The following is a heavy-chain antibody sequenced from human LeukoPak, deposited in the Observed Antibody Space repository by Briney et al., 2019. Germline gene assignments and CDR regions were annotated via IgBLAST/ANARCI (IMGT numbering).Heavy chain of an antibody. D-gene: IGHD2-15*01. J-gene: IGHJ4*02. CDR1: EYTFTGYY. Sequence: VASVKVSCKTSEYTFTGYYIHWVRQAPGQGLEWMAWINPNTGGTNYAQKLRGRVTMTTDTSTSTAYMELRNLRSDDTAFYYCARDDLDCSGGTCYPDNYWGQGTLVAVSS. V-gene: IGHV1-2*02. CDR3: ARDDLDCSGGTCYPDNY. CDR2: INPNTGGT.